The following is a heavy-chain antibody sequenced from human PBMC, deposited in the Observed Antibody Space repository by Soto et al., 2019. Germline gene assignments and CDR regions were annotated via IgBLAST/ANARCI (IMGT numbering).Heavy chain of an antibody. V-gene: IGHV3-21*01. J-gene: IGHJ4*02. CDR2: ISSSSSYI. D-gene: IGHD2-2*01. CDR3: ARDAQVPAATWTFDY. Sequence: PGGSLRLSCAASGFTFSSYSMNWVRQAPGKGLEWVSSISSSSSYIYYADSVKGRFTISRDNAKNSLYLQMNSLRAEDTAVYYCARDAQVPAATWTFDYWGQGTLVTVSS. CDR1: GFTFSSYS.